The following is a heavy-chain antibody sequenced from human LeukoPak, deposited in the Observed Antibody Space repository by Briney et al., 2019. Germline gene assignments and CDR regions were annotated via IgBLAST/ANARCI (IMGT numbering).Heavy chain of an antibody. CDR3: ARAVHYDSTLYADDFFDF. J-gene: IGHJ3*01. Sequence: ASVKVSCKASGYTFTGYYMHWVRQAPGQGLEWMGWINPDSGGTNYAQKFQGRVTMTRDTSISTAYMDLSRLRSDDTAVYYCARAVHYDSTLYADDFFDFWRQARIATVSS. V-gene: IGHV1-2*02. CDR1: GYTFTGYY. D-gene: IGHD3-22*01. CDR2: INPDSGGT.